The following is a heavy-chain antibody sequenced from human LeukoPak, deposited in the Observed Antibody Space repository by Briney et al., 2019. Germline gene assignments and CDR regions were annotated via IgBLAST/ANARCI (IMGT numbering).Heavy chain of an antibody. D-gene: IGHD6-19*01. V-gene: IGHV4-59*12. CDR1: GVSISSYY. CDR2: IYYSGST. Sequence: PSETLSLTCTVSGVSISSYYWTWIRQPPGKGLEWIGYIYYSGSTNYNPSLKSRATISLDTSKNQFSLRLSSVTAADTAMYYCARGTLYSGWSYYFDYWGQGSQVTVSS. CDR3: ARGTLYSGWSYYFDY. J-gene: IGHJ4*02.